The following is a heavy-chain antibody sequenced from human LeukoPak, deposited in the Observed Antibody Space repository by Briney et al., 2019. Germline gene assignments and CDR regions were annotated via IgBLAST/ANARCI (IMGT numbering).Heavy chain of an antibody. CDR1: GYTFTNYG. Sequence: ASVKVSCKASGYTFTNYGITWVRQAPGQGLEWMGWISAYNSNTNYAQKLQGRVTMTTDTSTSTAYMELSSLRSDDTAVYYCARDGRGIAAAAYYFDYWGQGTLVTVSS. CDR2: ISAYNSNT. J-gene: IGHJ4*02. CDR3: ARDGRGIAAAAYYFDY. V-gene: IGHV1-18*01. D-gene: IGHD6-13*01.